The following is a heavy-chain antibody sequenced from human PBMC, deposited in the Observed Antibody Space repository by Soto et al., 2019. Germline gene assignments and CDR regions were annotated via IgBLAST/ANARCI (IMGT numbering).Heavy chain of an antibody. V-gene: IGHV5-51*01. D-gene: IGHD6-19*01. J-gene: IGHJ5*02. CDR1: GYSFSRYC. CDR2: IYPSDSET. Sequence: GESLKISCKGSGYSFSRYCIGWVRQMPGKGLEWMGIIYPSDSETKYSPSFQGQVTISVDKSISTAYLQWSSLKASDTAIYYCTRQPVAGTFWFDPWGQGTRVTVSS. CDR3: TRQPVAGTFWFDP.